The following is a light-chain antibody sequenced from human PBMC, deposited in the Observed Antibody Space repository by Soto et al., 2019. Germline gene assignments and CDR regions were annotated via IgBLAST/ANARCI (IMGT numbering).Light chain of an antibody. CDR1: QSVLYSSNNKNY. CDR2: WAS. Sequence: DIVMTQSPDSLAVSLGERATINCKSSQSVLYSSNNKNYLAWYQQKPGQPPKLLIYWASTRESGVPDRLSGSGSGTDFTLTISSLQAEDLAVYYCQQYYSTPTFGQGIKVDIK. V-gene: IGKV4-1*01. J-gene: IGKJ1*01. CDR3: QQYYSTPT.